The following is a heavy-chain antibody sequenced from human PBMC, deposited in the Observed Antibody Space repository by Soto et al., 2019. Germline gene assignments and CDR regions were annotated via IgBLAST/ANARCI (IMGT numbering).Heavy chain of an antibody. J-gene: IGHJ4*02. Sequence: SETLSLTCTVSGGSISSGGYYWSWIRQPPGKGLEFIGYIYYTGSTNYKPSFKSRVTISVDTPKNQFSLKLSSVTAADTAVYYCARDLGDGYHFDYWGQGTLVTVSS. V-gene: IGHV4-61*08. CDR2: IYYTGST. D-gene: IGHD5-12*01. CDR1: GGSISSGGYY. CDR3: ARDLGDGYHFDY.